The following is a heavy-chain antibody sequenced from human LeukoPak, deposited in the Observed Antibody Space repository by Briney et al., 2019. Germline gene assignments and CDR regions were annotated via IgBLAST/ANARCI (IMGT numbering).Heavy chain of an antibody. D-gene: IGHD3-3*01. J-gene: IGHJ6*02. CDR1: GFTFSDYY. Sequence: GGSLRLSCAASGFTFSDYYMSWIRQAPGKGLEWVSYISSSGSTIYYADSVKGRFTISRDNAKNSLYLQMNSLGAEDTAVYYCARETRSRITIFGVVIPRYGMDVWGQGTTVTVSS. CDR2: ISSSGSTI. CDR3: ARETRSRITIFGVVIPRYGMDV. V-gene: IGHV3-11*01.